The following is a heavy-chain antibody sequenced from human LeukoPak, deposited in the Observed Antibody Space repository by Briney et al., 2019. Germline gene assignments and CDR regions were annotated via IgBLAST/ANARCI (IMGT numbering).Heavy chain of an antibody. V-gene: IGHV3-30*18. CDR1: GFTFSTYG. CDR2: ISYDGSNK. J-gene: IGHJ6*02. D-gene: IGHD1-20*01. Sequence: GGSLRLSCAASGFTFSTYGVHWVRQAPGKGLEWVADISYDGSNKYYADSVKGRFTISRDNSKNTLYLQMNSLRAEDTAVYHCAKALLTGTYYYYAMDVWGQGTTVTVSS. CDR3: AKALLTGTYYYYAMDV.